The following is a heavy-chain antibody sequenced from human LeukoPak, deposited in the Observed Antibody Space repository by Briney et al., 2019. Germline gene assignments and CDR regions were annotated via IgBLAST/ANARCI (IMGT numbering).Heavy chain of an antibody. D-gene: IGHD3-22*01. V-gene: IGHV1-69*05. Sequence: SVKVSCKASVGTFSSSAISWVRQAPGQGLEWMGRIIPIFGTANYAQKFQGRVTITTDESTSTAYMELSSLRSEDTAVYYCARDPTYYYDSSGLDYWGQGTLVTVSS. J-gene: IGHJ4*02. CDR1: VGTFSSSA. CDR2: IIPIFGTA. CDR3: ARDPTYYYDSSGLDY.